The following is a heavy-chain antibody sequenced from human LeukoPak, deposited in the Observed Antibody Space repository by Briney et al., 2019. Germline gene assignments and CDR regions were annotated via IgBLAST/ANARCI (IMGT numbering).Heavy chain of an antibody. Sequence: GGSLRLSCAASGFSLSSNYMSWVRQAPGKGLEWVSVIYSDANTYYADSVKGRFTISRDNSKNTLHLQMNSLRAEDTAMYYCARAPRSYYYDSSSPWYYFDYWGQGTLVTVSS. J-gene: IGHJ4*02. CDR2: IYSDANT. CDR3: ARAPRSYYYDSSSPWYYFDY. V-gene: IGHV3-53*01. D-gene: IGHD3-22*01. CDR1: GFSLSSNY.